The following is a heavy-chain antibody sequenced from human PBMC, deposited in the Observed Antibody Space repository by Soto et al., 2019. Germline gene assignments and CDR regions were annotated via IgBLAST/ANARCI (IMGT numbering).Heavy chain of an antibody. V-gene: IGHV4-34*01. CDR1: GGSFSGYY. Sequence: SETLSLTCAVYGGSFSGYYWSWIRQPPGKGLEWIGEINHSGSTNYNPSLKSRVTISVDTSKNQFSLKLSSVTAADTAVYYCARSTRFYPWGQGTLVTVSS. J-gene: IGHJ5*02. CDR2: INHSGST. CDR3: ARSTRFYP.